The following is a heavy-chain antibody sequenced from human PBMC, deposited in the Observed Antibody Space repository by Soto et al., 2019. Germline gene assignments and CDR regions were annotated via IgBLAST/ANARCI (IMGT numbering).Heavy chain of an antibody. J-gene: IGHJ5*02. D-gene: IGHD3-10*01. CDR2: IVVGSGNT. CDR1: GFTFTSSA. CDR3: AALYYYGSGSPFDP. V-gene: IGHV1-58*01. Sequence: AASVKVSCKASGFTFTSSAVQWVRQARGQRLEWIGWIVVGSGNTNYAQKFQERVTITRDMSTSTAYMELSSLRSEDTAVYYCAALYYYGSGSPFDPWGQGTLVTVSS.